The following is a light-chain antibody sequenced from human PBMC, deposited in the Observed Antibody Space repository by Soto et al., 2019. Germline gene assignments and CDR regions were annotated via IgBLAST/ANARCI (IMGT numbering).Light chain of an antibody. J-gene: IGKJ1*01. V-gene: IGKV1-5*01. CDR1: QSLSRW. Sequence: DIQMTQSPSTLSASVGDRVTITCRASQSLSRWLAWYQQKPGTAPKLLIYDASILQSGVPSRFSGSVSGTEFTLPISSLQPDDFATYYCQEYDGYLWTFGQGTKVEIK. CDR2: DAS. CDR3: QEYDGYLWT.